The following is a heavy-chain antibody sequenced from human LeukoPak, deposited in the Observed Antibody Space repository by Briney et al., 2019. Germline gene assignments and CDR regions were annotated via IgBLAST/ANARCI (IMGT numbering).Heavy chain of an antibody. V-gene: IGHV3-48*01. Sequence: GGSLRLSCAASGFTFSSYSMNWVRQAPGKGLEWVSYISSSSSTIYYADSVKGRFTISRDNAKNSLYLQMNSLRAEDTAVYYCAREGYCSGGSCYPGYGYYYYYMDVWGKGTTVTVSS. CDR1: GFTFSSYS. CDR2: ISSSSSTI. J-gene: IGHJ6*03. D-gene: IGHD2-15*01. CDR3: AREGYCSGGSCYPGYGYYYYYMDV.